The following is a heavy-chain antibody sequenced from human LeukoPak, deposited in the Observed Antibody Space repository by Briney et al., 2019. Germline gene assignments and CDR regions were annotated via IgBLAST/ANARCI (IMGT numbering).Heavy chain of an antibody. V-gene: IGHV1-46*01. CDR1: GHSLTHYY. D-gene: IGHD5-12*01. CDR2: INPSGGST. CDR3: ARGAPTTRIGAGRFDY. Sequence: GASVKVSCKAFGHSLTHYYVHWVRQAPGQGLEWMGEINPSGGSTSYAQKFQGRITVTMDTYTNTVYMDLSSLRSEDTATYYCARGAPTTRIGAGRFDYWGQGSLLTVAS. J-gene: IGHJ4*02.